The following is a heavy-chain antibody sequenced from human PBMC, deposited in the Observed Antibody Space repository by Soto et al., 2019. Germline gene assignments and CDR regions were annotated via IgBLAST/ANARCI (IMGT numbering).Heavy chain of an antibody. CDR1: GFTFSSYD. CDR3: ARGSSTMVRGVNPYDY. CDR2: IGTAGDT. V-gene: IGHV3-13*01. Sequence: EVQLVESGGGLVQPGGSLRLSCAASGFTFSSYDMHWVRQANGKGLEWVSAIGTAGDTYYPGSVKGRFTISRENAKNSLYRQMNSLRAGDTAVYYCARGSSTMVRGVNPYDYWGQGTLVTVSS. D-gene: IGHD3-10*01. J-gene: IGHJ4*02.